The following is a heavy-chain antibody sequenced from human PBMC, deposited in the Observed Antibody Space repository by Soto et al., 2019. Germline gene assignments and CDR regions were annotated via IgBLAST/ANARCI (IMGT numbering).Heavy chain of an antibody. Sequence: ASVKVSCKSSGYILSDYSIHSVRQAPGQGLEWLGWMKPDDGVPNYAQNFQGRVIMTRDTSTDTDYMELTRLTSDDTAVYFCVRDLRREWRRLDPESHTAMDVWGQGTTVTVSS. V-gene: IGHV1-2*02. CDR3: VRDLRREWRRLDPESHTAMDV. J-gene: IGHJ6*02. D-gene: IGHD5-12*01. CDR1: GYILSDYS. CDR2: MKPDDGVP.